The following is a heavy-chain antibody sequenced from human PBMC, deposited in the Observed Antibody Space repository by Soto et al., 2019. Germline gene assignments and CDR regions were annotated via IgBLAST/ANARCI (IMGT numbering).Heavy chain of an antibody. Sequence: GESLKISCKGSGYSFTSYWISWVRQMPGKGLDWIGRIDPSDFYTNYSPSFQGHVTISADNSISTAYLQWSSLKASDTAMYYCARGITMVRGVIMPFWGQGTLVTSPQ. V-gene: IGHV5-10-1*01. CDR2: IDPSDFYT. CDR3: ARGITMVRGVIMPF. J-gene: IGHJ4*02. D-gene: IGHD3-10*01. CDR1: GYSFTSYW.